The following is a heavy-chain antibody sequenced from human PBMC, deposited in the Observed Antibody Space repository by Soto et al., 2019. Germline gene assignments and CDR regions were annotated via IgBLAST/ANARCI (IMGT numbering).Heavy chain of an antibody. D-gene: IGHD3-9*01. Sequence: QVQLVQSGAEVKKPGSSVKVSCKASGGTFSSYAINWVRQAPGQGLEWMGGIIPIFGTANYAQKFQGRVTITADESTSTAYMELSSLRSEDTAVYYCARDYDILTGYSPNYGMDVWGQGTTVTVSS. CDR1: GGTFSSYA. J-gene: IGHJ6*02. CDR2: IIPIFGTA. CDR3: ARDYDILTGYSPNYGMDV. V-gene: IGHV1-69*01.